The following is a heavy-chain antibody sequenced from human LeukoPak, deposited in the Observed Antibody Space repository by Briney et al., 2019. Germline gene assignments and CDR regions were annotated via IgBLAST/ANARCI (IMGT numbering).Heavy chain of an antibody. Sequence: ASVKVSRKASGYTFTGYYMHWVRQAPGQGLEWMEWINPNSGWTNYAQKFQGRVTMTRDTSISTAYMELSRLRSDDTAVYYCARGPSGSFPDDAFDIWGQGTMVTVSS. J-gene: IGHJ3*02. D-gene: IGHD1-26*01. CDR2: INPNSGWT. CDR3: ARGPSGSFPDDAFDI. V-gene: IGHV1-2*02. CDR1: GYTFTGYY.